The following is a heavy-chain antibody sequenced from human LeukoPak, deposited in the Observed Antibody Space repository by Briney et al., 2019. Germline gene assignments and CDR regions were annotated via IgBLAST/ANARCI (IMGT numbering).Heavy chain of an antibody. V-gene: IGHV1-8*03. CDR3: ARASAYGDYGFDP. CDR2: MNPNSGNT. J-gene: IGHJ5*02. Sequence: ASVKVPCKASGYTFTSYDINWVRQATGQGLEWMGWMNPNSGNTGYAQKFQGRVTITRNTSISTAYMELSSLRSEDTAVYYCARASAYGDYGFDPWGQGTLVTVSS. D-gene: IGHD4-17*01. CDR1: GYTFTSYD.